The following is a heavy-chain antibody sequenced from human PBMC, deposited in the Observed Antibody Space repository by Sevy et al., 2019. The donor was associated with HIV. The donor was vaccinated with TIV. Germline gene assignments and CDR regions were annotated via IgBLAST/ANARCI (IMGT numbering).Heavy chain of an antibody. D-gene: IGHD1-26*01. J-gene: IGHJ3*02. CDR1: GFTFSNYG. Sequence: GGSLRLSCAASGFTFSNYGMSWVRQAPGKGLEWVSSILAGGGSTYYADSVKGRFTISGDNSKNTLFLQMNGLGAEDTAVYYCARRDSANSFEIWGQGTMVTVSS. CDR3: ARRDSANSFEI. CDR2: ILAGGGST. V-gene: IGHV3-23*01.